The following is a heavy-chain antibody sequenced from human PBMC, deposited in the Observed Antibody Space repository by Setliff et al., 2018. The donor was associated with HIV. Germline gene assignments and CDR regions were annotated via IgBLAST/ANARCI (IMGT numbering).Heavy chain of an antibody. D-gene: IGHD1-26*01. CDR1: GGSITSGSYY. V-gene: IGHV4-61*02. J-gene: IGHJ4*02. CDR2: FYTSGST. Sequence: SETLSLTCTVSGGSITSGSYYWSWIRQPAGKGLEWIGRFYTSGSTNYNPSLKSRVTMSVDTSKNQFSLELSSVTAADTAVYYCARDRGSGSWFDFWGQGTLVTVSS. CDR3: ARDRGSGSWFDF.